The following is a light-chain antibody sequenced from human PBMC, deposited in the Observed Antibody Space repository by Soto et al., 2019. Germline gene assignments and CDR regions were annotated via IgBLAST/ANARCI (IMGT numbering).Light chain of an antibody. V-gene: IGKV3-11*01. Sequence: SPVPVPLTLKKNATLSCRASESVGSYLAWYQQRPDQAPRLVIYDTSTRATGIPARFSGSGSGTDFTLTISSLEPEDSTVYSCQRGGNRPPRTFRQGTKVDSK. CDR1: ESVGSY. CDR3: QRGGNRPPRT. J-gene: IGKJ1*01. CDR2: DTS.